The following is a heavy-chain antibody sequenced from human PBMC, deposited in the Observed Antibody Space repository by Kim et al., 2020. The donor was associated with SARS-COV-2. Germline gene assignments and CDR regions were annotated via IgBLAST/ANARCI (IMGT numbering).Heavy chain of an antibody. CDR1: GFTFSSYA. CDR3: AKVVSNNWSFFSY. Sequence: GGSLRLSCAASGFTFSSYAMSWVRQAPGKGPEWVSLVSGSGGSTYHADSVKGRFAISRDNSKKTLYLQMNSLRAEDTALYYCAKVVSNNWSFFSYLCQG. CDR2: VSGSGGST. J-gene: IGHJ4*02. V-gene: IGHV3-23*01. D-gene: IGHD1-1*01.